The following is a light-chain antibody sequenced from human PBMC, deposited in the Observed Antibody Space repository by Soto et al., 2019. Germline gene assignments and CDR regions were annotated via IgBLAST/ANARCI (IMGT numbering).Light chain of an antibody. J-gene: IGLJ2*01. CDR1: SGHSSYA. CDR2: LNSDGSH. CDR3: QTWGTGIVV. Sequence: QLVLTQSPSASASLGASVKLTCTLSSGHSSYAIAWHQQQPEKGPRYLMKLNSDGSHSKGDGIPDRFSGSSSGAERYLTISGLQCEDEADYYCQTWGTGIVVFGGGTKLTVL. V-gene: IGLV4-69*01.